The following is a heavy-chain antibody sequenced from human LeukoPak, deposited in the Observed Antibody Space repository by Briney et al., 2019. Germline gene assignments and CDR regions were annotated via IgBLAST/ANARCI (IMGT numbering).Heavy chain of an antibody. V-gene: IGHV1-2*02. CDR2: INPNSGGT. CDR1: GYTLTELS. CDR3: AAATGSYFGWFDP. D-gene: IGHD3-10*01. J-gene: IGHJ5*02. Sequence: GASVKVSCKVSGYTLTELSMHWVRQAPGQGLEWMGWINPNSGGTNYAQKFQGRVTMTRDTSISTAYMELSRLRSDDTAVYYCAAATGSYFGWFDPWGQGTLVTVSS.